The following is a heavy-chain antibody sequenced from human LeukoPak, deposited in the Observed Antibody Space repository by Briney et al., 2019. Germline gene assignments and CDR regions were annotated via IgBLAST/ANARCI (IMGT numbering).Heavy chain of an antibody. CDR2: ISSSGITI. D-gene: IGHD2-2*01. CDR1: GFSLSDYY. Sequence: GGSLRLSCVASGFSLSDYYMSWFRQAPGKGLEWVSYISSSGITIYYADSAKVGVTISRDNAKNSLYLQMNSLRDDETARYYXXRRSSISGFDYWGQGTLVTVSS. CDR3: XRRSSISGFDY. J-gene: IGHJ4*02. V-gene: IGHV3-11*01.